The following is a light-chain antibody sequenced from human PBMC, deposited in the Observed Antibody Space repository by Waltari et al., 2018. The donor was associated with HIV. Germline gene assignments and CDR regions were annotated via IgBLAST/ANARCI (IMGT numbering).Light chain of an antibody. CDR3: SSYTSSSTLV. Sequence: QSALTQPASVSGSPGQSITISCTGTSSDVGGYNFVSWFQHHPGKAPKVMICEVRNRPSGVSNRFSGPKSGNTASLTISGLQAEDEADYYCSSYTSSSTLVFGGGTKLTVL. V-gene: IGLV2-14*01. J-gene: IGLJ2*01. CDR1: SSDVGGYNF. CDR2: EVR.